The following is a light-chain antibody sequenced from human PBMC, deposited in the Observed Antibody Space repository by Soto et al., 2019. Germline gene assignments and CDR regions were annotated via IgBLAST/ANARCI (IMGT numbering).Light chain of an antibody. V-gene: IGKV3-20*01. CDR2: GAS. Sequence: EIVMTQSPATLSLSPVERATLSCRASQSVSSDLAWYQQKPGQAPRLLIYGASNRATGIPDRFSGSGSGTDFTLTISRLEPEDFAVYYCQQYGSSGTFGQGTKVDIK. CDR1: QSVSSD. J-gene: IGKJ1*01. CDR3: QQYGSSGT.